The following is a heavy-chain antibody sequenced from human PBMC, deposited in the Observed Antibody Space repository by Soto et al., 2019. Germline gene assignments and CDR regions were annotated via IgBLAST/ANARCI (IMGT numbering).Heavy chain of an antibody. D-gene: IGHD6-19*01. V-gene: IGHV1-18*01. CDR1: GYTFNSYG. CDR3: SGGPSLGAGYYYYLDV. CDR2: ISAYNGNT. J-gene: IGHJ6*03. Sequence: GASVKVSCKASGYTFNSYGISWVRQAPGQGLEWMGWISAYNGNTNYAQKLQGRVTMTTDTSTSTAYMELRSLRSDDTAVYYCSGGPSLGAGYYYYLDVWGKGTTVTVSS.